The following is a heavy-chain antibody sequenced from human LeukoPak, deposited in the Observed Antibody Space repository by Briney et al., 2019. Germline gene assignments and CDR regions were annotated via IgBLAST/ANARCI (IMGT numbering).Heavy chain of an antibody. CDR3: ARVGPPPINIFDY. CDR1: GFTFSSYS. D-gene: IGHD1-14*01. CDR2: ISSSSSYI. J-gene: IGHJ4*02. Sequence: KPGGSLRLSCAASGFTFSSYSMNWGRQAPGRGLEWVSSISSSSSYIYYADSVKGRFTISRDNAKNSLYLQMNSLRAEDTAVYYCARVGPPPINIFDYWGQGTLVTVSS. V-gene: IGHV3-21*01.